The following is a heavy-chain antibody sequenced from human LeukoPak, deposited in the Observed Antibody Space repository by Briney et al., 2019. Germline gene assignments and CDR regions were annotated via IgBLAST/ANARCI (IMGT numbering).Heavy chain of an antibody. V-gene: IGHV4-59*08. Sequence: SETLFLTCTVSGGSISSYYWSWIRQPPGKGLEWIGYIYYSGSTNYNPSLKSRVTISVDTSKNQFSLKLSSVTAADTAVYYCARQIFGNWNDQGHFDYWGQGTLVTVSS. CDR1: GGSISSYY. CDR2: IYYSGST. CDR3: ARQIFGNWNDQGHFDY. J-gene: IGHJ4*02. D-gene: IGHD1-1*01.